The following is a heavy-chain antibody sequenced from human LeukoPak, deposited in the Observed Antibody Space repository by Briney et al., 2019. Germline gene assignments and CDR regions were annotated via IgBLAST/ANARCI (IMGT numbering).Heavy chain of an antibody. Sequence: GESLKISCKGSGYSFTSYWIGWVRQMPGKGLVWMGIIYPGDSDTRYSPSFQGQVTISADKSISTAYLQWSSLKASDTAMYYCARGVMYYYDSSGYYYNWFDPWGQGTLVTVSS. CDR3: ARGVMYYYDSSGYYYNWFDP. CDR2: IYPGDSDT. J-gene: IGHJ5*02. D-gene: IGHD3-22*01. CDR1: GYSFTSYW. V-gene: IGHV5-51*01.